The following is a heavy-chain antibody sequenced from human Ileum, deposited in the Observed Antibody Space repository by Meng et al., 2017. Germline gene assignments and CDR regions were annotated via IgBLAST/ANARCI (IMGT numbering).Heavy chain of an antibody. D-gene: IGHD6-13*01. J-gene: IGHJ6*02. V-gene: IGHV4-61*01. CDR2: ISDNGGT. CDR1: GGSVSSGSYH. Sequence: SDTLSLTCTVSGGSVSSGSYHWTWMRQPPGKELECIGYISDNGGTYYNPSLKSRVTMAVDTSKNQFSLNLSSETAADTAVYYCARDGRRSPPRGGGIVGAGYYYYYNLDVWGQGTTVTVSS. CDR3: ARDGRRSPPRGGGIVGAGYYYYYNLDV.